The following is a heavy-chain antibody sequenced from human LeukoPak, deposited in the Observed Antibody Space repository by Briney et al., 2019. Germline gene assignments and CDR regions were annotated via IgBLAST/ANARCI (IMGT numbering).Heavy chain of an antibody. CDR3: ARAPQEQQLANWFDP. CDR1: GYTFTSYG. CDR2: INPNSGGT. Sequence: ASVKVSCKASGYTFTSYGISWVRQAPGQGLEWMGWINPNSGGTNYAQKFQGRVTMTRDTSISTAYMELSRLRSDDTAVYYCARAPQEQQLANWFDPWGQGTLVTVSS. J-gene: IGHJ5*02. D-gene: IGHD6-13*01. V-gene: IGHV1-2*02.